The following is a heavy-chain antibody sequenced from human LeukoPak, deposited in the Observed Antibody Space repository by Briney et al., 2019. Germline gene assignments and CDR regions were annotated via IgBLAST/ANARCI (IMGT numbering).Heavy chain of an antibody. CDR3: AKEQWLAYY. Sequence: PGGSLRLSCAASGSTFSGYGMHWVRQAPGKGLDWVTAIRYDGSETAYADSVKGRFTISRDNSKNTLYLQMNSLRAEDTAVYYCAKEQWLAYYWGQGTLVTVSS. CDR2: IRYDGSET. D-gene: IGHD6-19*01. V-gene: IGHV3-30*02. J-gene: IGHJ4*02. CDR1: GSTFSGYG.